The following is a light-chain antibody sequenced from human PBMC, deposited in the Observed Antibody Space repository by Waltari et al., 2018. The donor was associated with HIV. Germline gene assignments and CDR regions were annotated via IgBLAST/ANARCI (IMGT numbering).Light chain of an antibody. CDR2: DVS. J-gene: IGLJ2*01. Sequence: QSALTQPASVSGSPGQSITIPCTGTSRDVGGYNYVSWYQQHPVKAPKLMLYDVSNRPSGVSNRFSGSKSGNTASLTISGLQAEDEADYYCSSYTSSSALYVVFGGGTKLTVL. CDR3: SSYTSSSALYVV. CDR1: SRDVGGYNY. V-gene: IGLV2-14*03.